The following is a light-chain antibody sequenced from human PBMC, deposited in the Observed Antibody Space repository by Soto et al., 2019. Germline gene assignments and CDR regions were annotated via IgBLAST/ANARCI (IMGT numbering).Light chain of an antibody. CDR3: QQYSNWSPLT. Sequence: EIVMTQSPATLSVSPGERATLSCRASQSVSSNLAWYQQKPGQAPRLLVYGASTRATGIPARFSGSGSGTQFTLTISSLQSEDFAVYYCQQYSNWSPLTFGGGTKVDIK. CDR1: QSVSSN. V-gene: IGKV3-15*01. CDR2: GAS. J-gene: IGKJ4*01.